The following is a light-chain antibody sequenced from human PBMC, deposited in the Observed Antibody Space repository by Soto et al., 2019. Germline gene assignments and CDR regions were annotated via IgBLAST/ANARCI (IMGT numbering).Light chain of an antibody. CDR2: DAS. CDR1: QSVSTY. Sequence: EIVLTQSPSTLSLSPGERATLSCRASQSVSTYLAWYQQKPGQAPRLLIYDASNRATGIPARFSGSGSGTDFTLTISGLEPEDFAVYDCQHRSNWPYTFGQGTKLEIK. CDR3: QHRSNWPYT. J-gene: IGKJ2*01. V-gene: IGKV3-11*01.